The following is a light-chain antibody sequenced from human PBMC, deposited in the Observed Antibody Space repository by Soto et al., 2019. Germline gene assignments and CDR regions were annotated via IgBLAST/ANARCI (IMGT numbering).Light chain of an antibody. V-gene: IGKV3-15*01. CDR1: QSVSSN. J-gene: IGKJ2*02. CDR3: QQCYNWPPCT. Sequence: EIVMTQSPATLSISPGERATLSCRASQSVSSNLAWYQQKPGQAPRLLLYGASTRATGIPARFSGSGSGTEFTLTISSLQSEDFAVYYCQQCYNWPPCTFGQGTKLEI. CDR2: GAS.